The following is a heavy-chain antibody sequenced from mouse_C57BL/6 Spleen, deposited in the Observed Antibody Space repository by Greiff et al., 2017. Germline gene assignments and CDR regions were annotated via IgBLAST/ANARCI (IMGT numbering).Heavy chain of an antibody. Sequence: EVKVVASGGGLVKPGGSLKLSCAASGFTFSDYGMHWVRQAPEKGLGWVAYISSGSGTIYYADTVKGRFTISRDNAKNTLFLQMTSLRSEDTAMYYCARGIYDGYLGYWYFDVWGTGTTVTVSS. CDR1: GFTFSDYG. CDR3: ARGIYDGYLGYWYFDV. V-gene: IGHV5-17*01. CDR2: ISSGSGTI. D-gene: IGHD2-3*01. J-gene: IGHJ1*03.